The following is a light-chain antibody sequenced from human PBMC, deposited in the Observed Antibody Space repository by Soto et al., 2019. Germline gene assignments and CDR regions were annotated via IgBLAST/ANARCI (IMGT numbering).Light chain of an antibody. V-gene: IGKV3-11*01. J-gene: IGKJ5*01. Sequence: IVLTQSAATLSLSPGERATLSCRASQSVRRYLAWYQQKPGQAPRLLIYDAYTRATGIPARFSGSGSETDFTLTIKSLEPEDFAVYYCQKRNNWPQITFGRGTRLEIX. CDR2: DAY. CDR3: QKRNNWPQIT. CDR1: QSVRRY.